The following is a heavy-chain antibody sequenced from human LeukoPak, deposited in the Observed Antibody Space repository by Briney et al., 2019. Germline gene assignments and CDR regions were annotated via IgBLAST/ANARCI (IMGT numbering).Heavy chain of an antibody. Sequence: GASVKVSCKASGYTFTGYYIHWVRQAPGQGLEWMGWINPNSGGTNYAQKFQGRVTMTRDTSISTAYMELGRLRSDDTAVYYCARLDIYSYGHYYYGMDVWGQGTTVTVSS. CDR2: INPNSGGT. CDR1: GYTFTGYY. J-gene: IGHJ6*02. D-gene: IGHD5-18*01. V-gene: IGHV1-2*02. CDR3: ARLDIYSYGHYYYGMDV.